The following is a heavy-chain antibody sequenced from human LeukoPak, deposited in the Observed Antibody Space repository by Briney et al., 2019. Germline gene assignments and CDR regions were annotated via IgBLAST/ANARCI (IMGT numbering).Heavy chain of an antibody. V-gene: IGHV3-53*05. Sequence: PGGSLRLSCAASGFSVSSNYMSWVRQAPGKGLEWISVLYSGGTTYYTDSVKGRFTISRDNSKNTLYLQMNSLRAEDTAVYYCAKEITRPNRAVAGLNYWGQGTLVTVSS. J-gene: IGHJ4*02. CDR3: AKEITRPNRAVAGLNY. D-gene: IGHD6-19*01. CDR2: LYSGGTT. CDR1: GFSVSSNY.